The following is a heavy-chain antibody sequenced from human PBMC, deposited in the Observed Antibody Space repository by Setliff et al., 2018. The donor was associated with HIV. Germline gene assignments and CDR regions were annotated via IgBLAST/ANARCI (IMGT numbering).Heavy chain of an antibody. CDR3: ARHDTEYSSYPIDY. J-gene: IGHJ4*02. CDR2: IYYSGSTYYYGGST. CDR1: GGSIRSHY. V-gene: IGHV4-59*04. Sequence: SETLSLTCTVSGGSIRSHYWSWIRQPPGKRLEWIGYIYYSGSTYYYGGSTYYNPSLKSRVTISVDTSKNQFSLKLSSVTAADTAVYYCARHDTEYSSYPIDYWGQGNLVTVS. D-gene: IGHD6-6*01.